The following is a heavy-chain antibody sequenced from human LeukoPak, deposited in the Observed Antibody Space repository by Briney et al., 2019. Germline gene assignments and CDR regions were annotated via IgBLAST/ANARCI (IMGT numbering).Heavy chain of an antibody. Sequence: PGGSLRLSCAASGFTFSSYSMNWVRQAPGKGLEWVSSISSSSSYIYYADSVKGRFTISRDNAKNSLYLQMNSLRAEDTAVYYCARDEKGFLEWLSSRGNWFDPRGQGNLVTVSS. CDR1: GFTFSSYS. CDR2: ISSSSSYI. J-gene: IGHJ5*02. CDR3: ARDEKGFLEWLSSRGNWFDP. D-gene: IGHD3-3*01. V-gene: IGHV3-21*01.